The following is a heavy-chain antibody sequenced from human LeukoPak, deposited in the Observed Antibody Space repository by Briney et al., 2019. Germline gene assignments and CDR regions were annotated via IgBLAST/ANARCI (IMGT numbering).Heavy chain of an antibody. D-gene: IGHD5-24*01. V-gene: IGHV4-38-2*02. J-gene: IGHJ4*02. CDR2: IYHSGST. CDR1: GYSISSGYY. Sequence: TSETLSLTCTVSGYSISSGYYWGWIRQPPGKGLEWIGSIYHSGSTYYNPSLKSRVTISVDTSKNQFSLKLSSVTAADTAVYYCARQKGLQFFDYWGQGTLVTVSS. CDR3: ARQKGLQFFDY.